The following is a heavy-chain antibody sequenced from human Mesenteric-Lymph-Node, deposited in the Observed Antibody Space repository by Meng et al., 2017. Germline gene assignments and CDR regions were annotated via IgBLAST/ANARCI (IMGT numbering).Heavy chain of an antibody. J-gene: IGHJ6*02. V-gene: IGHV3-74*01. D-gene: IGHD3-9*01. CDR2: INSDGSST. CDR3: ARWGPGTILRYFDWLPLRTLYYYYGMDV. Sequence: GESLKISCAASGFTFSSYWMHWVRQAPGKGLVWVSRINSDGSSTSYADSVKGRFTISRDNAKNTLYLQMNSLRAEDTAVYYCARWGPGTILRYFDWLPLRTLYYYYGMDVWGQGTTVTVSS. CDR1: GFTFSSYW.